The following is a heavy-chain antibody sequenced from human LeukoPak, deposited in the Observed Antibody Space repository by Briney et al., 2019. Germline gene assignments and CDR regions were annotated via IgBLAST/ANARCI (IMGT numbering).Heavy chain of an antibody. V-gene: IGHV3-11*04. CDR2: ISSSGSAE. Sequence: GGSLRLSCAASGFTFSDYDMSWMRQAPGKGLEWVAFISSSGSAEYYADSVKGRFTISRDNAKNLLYLQMSSLTAEDTAVYYCARDERYYDFWSGRDWGQGTLVTVSS. CDR1: GFTFSDYD. D-gene: IGHD3-3*01. J-gene: IGHJ4*02. CDR3: ARDERYYDFWSGRD.